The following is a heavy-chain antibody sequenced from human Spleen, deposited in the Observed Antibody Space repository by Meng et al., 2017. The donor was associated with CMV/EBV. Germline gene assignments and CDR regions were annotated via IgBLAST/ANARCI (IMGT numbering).Heavy chain of an antibody. CDR3: ARIERRRILKYCGSDCSTTDY. CDR1: GGSISRSNL. CDR2: IYHSGST. D-gene: IGHD2-21*02. J-gene: IGHJ4*02. Sequence: QVQLQESGSGLVKPSGTLSLTCAVSGGSISRSNLWTWVRQVPGQGLAWIGEIYHSGSTNYNPSLKSRVTISVDKFKNQFSLKLGSVTAADTAVYYCARIERRRILKYCGSDCSTTDYWGQGTLVTVSS. V-gene: IGHV4-4*02.